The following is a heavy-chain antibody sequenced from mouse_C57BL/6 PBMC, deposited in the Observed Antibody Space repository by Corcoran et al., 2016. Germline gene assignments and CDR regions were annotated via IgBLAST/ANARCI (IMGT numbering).Heavy chain of an antibody. CDR1: GYTFTSYG. V-gene: IGHV1-81*01. CDR2: IYPRSGNT. D-gene: IGHD2-3*01. CDR3: TRGPYEGYSSPYYYAMDY. J-gene: IGHJ4*01. Sequence: QVQLQQSGAELARPGASVKLSCKASGYTFTSYGISWVKQRTGQGLEWIGEIYPRSGNTYYNEKFKGKATLTADKSSSTAYMELRSLTSEDSAGYFCTRGPYEGYSSPYYYAMDYWGQGTSVTVSS.